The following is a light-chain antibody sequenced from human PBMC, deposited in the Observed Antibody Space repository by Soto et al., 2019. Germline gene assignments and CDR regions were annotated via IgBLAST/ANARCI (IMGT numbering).Light chain of an antibody. V-gene: IGLV2-14*01. J-gene: IGLJ2*01. CDR3: SSYTSRISHVV. CDR2: EVT. CDR1: SSDVGGYNY. Sequence: QSALTQPASVSGSPGQSITISCTGTSSDVGGYNYVSWYQQHPGKAPKLMIYEVTNRPSGVSNRFSGSKSGNTASLTISGLQAEDEADYYCSSYTSRISHVVFGGGTQLTVL.